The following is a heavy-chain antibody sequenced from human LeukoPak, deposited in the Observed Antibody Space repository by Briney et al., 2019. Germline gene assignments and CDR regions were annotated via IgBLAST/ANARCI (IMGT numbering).Heavy chain of an antibody. J-gene: IGHJ4*02. V-gene: IGHV3-30*04. D-gene: IGHD5-24*01. Sequence: QSGGSLRLSCAASGFTFSSYAMHWVRQAPGKGLEWVAVISYDGSNKYYADSVKGRFTISRDNSKNTLYLQMNSLRAEDTAVYYCARDSSPVEMATPPFYWGQGTLVTVSS. CDR2: ISYDGSNK. CDR1: GFTFSSYA. CDR3: ARDSSPVEMATPPFY.